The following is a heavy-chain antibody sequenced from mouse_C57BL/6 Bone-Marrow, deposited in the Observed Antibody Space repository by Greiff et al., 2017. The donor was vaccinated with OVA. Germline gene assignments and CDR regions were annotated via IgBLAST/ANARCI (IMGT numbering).Heavy chain of an antibody. CDR3: ARRGVDY. J-gene: IGHJ2*01. Sequence: EVQRVESEGDLVKPGGSLKLSCAASGFTFSSYGMSWVRQTPDKRLEWVATISSGGSYTYYPDSVKGRFTISRDNAKNTLYLQMSSLKSEDTAMYYCARRGVDYWGQGTTLTVSS. V-gene: IGHV5-6*01. CDR2: ISSGGSYT. CDR1: GFTFSSYG.